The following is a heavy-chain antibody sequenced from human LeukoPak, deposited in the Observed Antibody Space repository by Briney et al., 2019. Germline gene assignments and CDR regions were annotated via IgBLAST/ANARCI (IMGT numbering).Heavy chain of an antibody. D-gene: IGHD3-3*01. V-gene: IGHV3-23*01. CDR3: AKGAYDFWSGWGA. J-gene: IGHJ5*02. CDR2: ISGSGGST. Sequence: PGGSLRLSCAASGFTFSYAWMSWVRQAPGKGLEWVSVISGSGGSTYYADSVKGRFTISRDNSKNTLYLQMNSLRAEDTAVYYCAKGAYDFWSGWGAWGQGTLVTVSS. CDR1: GFTFSYAW.